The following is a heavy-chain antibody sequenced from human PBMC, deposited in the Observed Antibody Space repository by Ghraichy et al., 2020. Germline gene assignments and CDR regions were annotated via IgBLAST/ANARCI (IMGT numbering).Heavy chain of an antibody. D-gene: IGHD1-26*01. CDR3: AKDLTEWELLSGMDY. Sequence: GGSLRLSCAASGFTFSSYGMHWVRQAPGKGLEWVAVISYDGSNKYYADSVKGRFTISRDNSKNTLYLQMNSLRAEDTAVYYCAKDLTEWELLSGMDYWGQGTLVTVSS. CDR1: GFTFSSYG. J-gene: IGHJ4*02. CDR2: ISYDGSNK. V-gene: IGHV3-30*18.